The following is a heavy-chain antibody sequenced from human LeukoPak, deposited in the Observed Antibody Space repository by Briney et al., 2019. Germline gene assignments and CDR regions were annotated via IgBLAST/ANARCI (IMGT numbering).Heavy chain of an antibody. Sequence: ASVKVSCKASGYTFTSYGISWVRQAPGQGLEWMGWISAYNGNTNYAQKFQGRVTMTRDTSISTAYMELSRLRSDDTAVYYCARDYDILTGYMDYWGQGTLVTVSS. D-gene: IGHD3-9*01. J-gene: IGHJ4*02. CDR2: ISAYNGNT. V-gene: IGHV1-18*01. CDR1: GYTFTSYG. CDR3: ARDYDILTGYMDY.